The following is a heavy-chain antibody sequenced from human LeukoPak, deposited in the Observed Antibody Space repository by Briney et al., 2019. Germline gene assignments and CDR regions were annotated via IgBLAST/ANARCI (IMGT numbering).Heavy chain of an antibody. Sequence: PSETLSLTCSVSVGSISSYYWSWIRQPPGKGLEYIGYIYYSGSTNYNPSLKSRVTIPVDTSKDQFSLNLTSVTAADTAVYYCARLKCISTTCPSRYVMDVWGQGTTVTVSS. CDR3: ARLKCISTTCPSRYVMDV. D-gene: IGHD2-2*01. CDR1: VGSISSYY. J-gene: IGHJ6*02. V-gene: IGHV4-59*01. CDR2: IYYSGST.